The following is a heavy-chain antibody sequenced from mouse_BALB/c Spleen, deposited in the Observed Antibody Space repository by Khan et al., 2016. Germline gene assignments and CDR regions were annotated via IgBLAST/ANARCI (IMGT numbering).Heavy chain of an antibody. V-gene: IGHV14-3*02. D-gene: IGHD4-1*02. CDR2: IDPANGNT. CDR3: ARGANWAWFAY. J-gene: IGHJ3*01. Sequence: VQLQQSGAELVKPGASVKLSCTASGFNIKDTYMHWVKQRPEQGLEWIGRIDPANGNTKYDPKFQGKATITADTSSNTAYLQLSSLTSEDTAVYYCARGANWAWFAYWGQGTLVTVSA. CDR1: GFNIKDTY.